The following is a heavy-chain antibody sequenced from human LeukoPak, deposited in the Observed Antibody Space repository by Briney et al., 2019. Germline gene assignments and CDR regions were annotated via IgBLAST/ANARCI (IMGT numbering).Heavy chain of an antibody. CDR1: GYTFTGYY. D-gene: IGHD4-11*01. V-gene: IGHV1-2*02. CDR2: SNPNSGGT. J-gene: IGHJ4*02. CDR3: ARGGDYSNFPLPQGY. Sequence: ASVNVSCKVSGYTFTGYYMHWVRHAPGQGLEWVGWSNPNSGGTNYAQKFQGRVTMTRDTSISTAYMELSRLRSDDTAIYYCARGGDYSNFPLPQGYWGQGTLVTVSS.